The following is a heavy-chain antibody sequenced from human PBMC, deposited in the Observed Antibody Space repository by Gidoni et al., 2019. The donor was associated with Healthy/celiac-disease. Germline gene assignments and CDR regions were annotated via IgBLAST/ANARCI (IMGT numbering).Heavy chain of an antibody. CDR3: AREGTGYYGSGSYYPPLSYYGMDV. Sequence: QVQLVQSGAEVKKPGASVKVSCTASGYTFTGYYMHWVRQAPGQGLEWMGWINPNSGGTNYAQKFQGWVTMTRDTSISTAYMELSRLRSDDTAVYYCAREGTGYYGSGSYYPPLSYYGMDVWGQGTTVTVSS. J-gene: IGHJ6*02. D-gene: IGHD3-10*01. V-gene: IGHV1-2*04. CDR2: INPNSGGT. CDR1: GYTFTGYY.